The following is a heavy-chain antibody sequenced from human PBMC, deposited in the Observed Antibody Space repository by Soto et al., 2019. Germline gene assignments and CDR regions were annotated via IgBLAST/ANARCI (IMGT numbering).Heavy chain of an antibody. CDR2: ISYDGRNK. J-gene: IGHJ6*02. Sequence: QVQLVESGGGGVQPGRSLRLSCAAYGCTFSSNGMHWVRQAPGKGLEWVAVISYDGRNKYYADSVKGRFTISRDNSKNTLYLQMSSLRAEDTAVYYCVKDGSSGWPYYYGLDVWGQGTTVTICS. CDR3: VKDGSSGWPYYYGLDV. D-gene: IGHD6-19*01. V-gene: IGHV3-30*18. CDR1: GCTFSSNG.